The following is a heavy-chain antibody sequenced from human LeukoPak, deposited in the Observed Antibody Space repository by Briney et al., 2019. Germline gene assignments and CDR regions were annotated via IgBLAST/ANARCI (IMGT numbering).Heavy chain of an antibody. V-gene: IGHV3-7*01. CDR3: ARDYCSGGSCYSDTPLYYFDY. CDR1: GFTFSSYW. Sequence: GGSLRLSCAASGFTFSSYWMSWVRQAPGKGLEWVANIKQDGSEKYYVDSVKGRFTISRDNAKNSLYLQMNSLRAEDTAVYYCARDYCSGGSCYSDTPLYYFDYWGQGTLVTVSS. J-gene: IGHJ4*02. CDR2: IKQDGSEK. D-gene: IGHD2-15*01.